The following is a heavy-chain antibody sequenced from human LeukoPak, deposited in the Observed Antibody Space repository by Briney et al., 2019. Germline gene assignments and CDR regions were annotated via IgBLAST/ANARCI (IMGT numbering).Heavy chain of an antibody. Sequence: PSETLSLTCTVSGDSISSGNYWGWIRQPPGKGLAWIGSIYYSGSTYYNPSLKSRVTISVDTSKNQFSLKLSSVTAADTAVYYCARGGVGYCSGGSCYTFDYWGQGTLVTVSS. CDR1: GDSISSGNY. J-gene: IGHJ4*02. CDR2: IYYSGST. V-gene: IGHV4-38-2*02. CDR3: ARGGVGYCSGGSCYTFDY. D-gene: IGHD2-15*01.